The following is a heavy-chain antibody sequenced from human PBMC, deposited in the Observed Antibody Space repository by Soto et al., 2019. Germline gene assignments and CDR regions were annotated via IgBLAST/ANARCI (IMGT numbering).Heavy chain of an antibody. CDR3: ARDVSLRGYDILTGYYNYYYYYGMDV. Sequence: ASVKVSCKASGYTFTGYYMHWVRQAPGQGLEWMGWINPNSGGTNYAQKFQGWVTMTRDTSISTAYMELSRLRSDDTAVYYCARDVSLRGYDILTGYYNYYYYYGMDVWGQGTTVTV. CDR1: GYTFTGYY. CDR2: INPNSGGT. V-gene: IGHV1-2*04. J-gene: IGHJ6*02. D-gene: IGHD3-9*01.